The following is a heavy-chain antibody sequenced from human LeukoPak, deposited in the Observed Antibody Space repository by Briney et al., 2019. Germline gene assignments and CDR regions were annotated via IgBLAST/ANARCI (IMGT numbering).Heavy chain of an antibody. CDR1: GFNFSTSG. Sequence: PGGSLRLSCAASGFNFSTSGMHWVRQAPGKGLEWVAVMWHHGNYKYYGDSVKGRFTISRDNSKNTLYLQMNSLRDEDTALYYCASAYSGTYSYHYYMDVWGKGTTVTVSS. CDR3: ASAYSGTYSYHYYMDV. CDR2: MWHHGNYK. V-gene: IGHV3-33*03. D-gene: IGHD1-26*01. J-gene: IGHJ6*03.